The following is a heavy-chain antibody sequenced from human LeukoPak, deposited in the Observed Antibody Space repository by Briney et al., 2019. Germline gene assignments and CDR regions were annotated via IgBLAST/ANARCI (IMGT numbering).Heavy chain of an antibody. J-gene: IGHJ4*02. CDR2: ISYDGSNK. V-gene: IGHV3-30*04. D-gene: IGHD3-10*01. CDR1: GFTFSSYA. Sequence: GGSLRLSCAASGFTFSSYAMHWVRQAPGKGLEWVAVISYDGSNKYYADSVKGRFTISRDNSKNTLYPQMNSLRAEDTAVYYCARDGSRDYGSGSYYKYWGQGTLVTVSS. CDR3: ARDGSRDYGSGSYYKY.